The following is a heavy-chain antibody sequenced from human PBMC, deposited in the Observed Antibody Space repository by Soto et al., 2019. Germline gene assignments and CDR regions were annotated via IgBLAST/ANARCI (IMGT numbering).Heavy chain of an antibody. J-gene: IGHJ6*02. CDR1: GYTFTKYA. Sequence: QVQLVQSGAEVKKPGASVKVSCKASGYTFTKYAMHWVRQAPGQSLEWMGWINVGNGKTKSSEKFQGRVTVTRDTSASTAYMELSSLRSEDTAVYFCARDEDVWGQGTTVTVSS. V-gene: IGHV1-3*01. CDR2: INVGNGKT. CDR3: ARDEDV.